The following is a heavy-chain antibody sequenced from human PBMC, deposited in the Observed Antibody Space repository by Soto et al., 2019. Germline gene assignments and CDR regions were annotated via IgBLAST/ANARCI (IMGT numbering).Heavy chain of an antibody. CDR3: ARYLTGSTSWPHYYYYYVMDV. CDR2: INHSGST. D-gene: IGHD2-2*01. J-gene: IGHJ6*02. V-gene: IGHV4-34*01. Sequence: SETLSLTCAVYGGSFSGYYWSWIRQPPGKGLEWIWEINHSGSTNYNPSLKSRVTISVDTSKNQFSLKLSSVTAADTAVYYCARYLTGSTSWPHYYYYYVMDVWGQGTTVTVSS. CDR1: GGSFSGYY.